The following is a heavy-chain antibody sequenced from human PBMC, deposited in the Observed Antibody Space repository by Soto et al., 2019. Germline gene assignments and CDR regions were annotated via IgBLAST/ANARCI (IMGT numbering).Heavy chain of an antibody. CDR2: IYSGGYT. CDR1: GFTVSNNY. J-gene: IGHJ4*02. CDR3: ATHPGGGGY. D-gene: IGHD3-10*01. Sequence: EVQLVESGGGLIQPGGSLRLSCAVSGFTVSNNYMSWVRQAPGKGLEGVSVIYSGGYTAYGDSVKGRFTISRDNSKNTPFLQMKTRRAAATAFFFCATHPGGGGYWGQGTLVTVSS. V-gene: IGHV3-53*01.